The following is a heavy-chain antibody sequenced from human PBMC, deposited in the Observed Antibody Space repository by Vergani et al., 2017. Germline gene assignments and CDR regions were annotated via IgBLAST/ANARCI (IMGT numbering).Heavy chain of an antibody. Sequence: EVQLVESGGGLVKPGGSLRLSCVASGFTFGSYSMNWVRQAPGKGLEWVSFISSSSSYRYYADSVKGRFTISRDNGEYSLLLQMNSLRPEDTAVYYCASGVPGYQLATQYFQHWGQGSVVTVSS. V-gene: IGHV3-21*01. CDR3: ASGVPGYQLATQYFQH. J-gene: IGHJ1*01. CDR1: GFTFGSYS. D-gene: IGHD2-2*01. CDR2: ISSSSSYR.